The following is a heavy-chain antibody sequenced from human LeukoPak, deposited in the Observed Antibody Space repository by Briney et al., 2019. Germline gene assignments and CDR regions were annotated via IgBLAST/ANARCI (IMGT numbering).Heavy chain of an antibody. D-gene: IGHD5-12*01. CDR3: ASLGYSGYEWDWFDP. CDR2: IYYSGST. J-gene: IGHJ5*02. Sequence: SETLSLTCTVSGGSISSSSYYWGWIRQPPGKGLEWIGSIYYSGSTYYNPSLKSRVTISVDTSKNQSSLKLSSVTAADTAVYYCASLGYSGYEWDWFDPWGQGTLVTVSS. CDR1: GGSISSSSYY. V-gene: IGHV4-39*01.